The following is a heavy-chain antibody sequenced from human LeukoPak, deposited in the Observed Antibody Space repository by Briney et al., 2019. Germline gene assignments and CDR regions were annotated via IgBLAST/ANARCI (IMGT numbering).Heavy chain of an antibody. CDR3: ARLIKSSTGPYFDY. CDR2: IYYSGST. Sequence: SETLSLTCTVSGGSISSSSYYWDWIRQPPGKGLEWIGSIYYSGSTYYNPSLKSRVTISVDTSKNQFSLKLSSVTAADTAVYYCARLIKSSTGPYFDYWGQGTLVTVSS. CDR1: GGSISSSSYY. J-gene: IGHJ4*02. V-gene: IGHV4-39*07. D-gene: IGHD2-2*01.